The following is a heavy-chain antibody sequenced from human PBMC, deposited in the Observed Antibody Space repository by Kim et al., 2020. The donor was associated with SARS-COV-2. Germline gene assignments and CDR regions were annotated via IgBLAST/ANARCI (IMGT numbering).Heavy chain of an antibody. CDR3: ARAPNRDGYNYGGDY. V-gene: IGHV1-69*02. J-gene: IGHJ4*02. CDR2: IIPILGIA. D-gene: IGHD5-12*01. Sequence: SVKVSCKASGGTFSSYTISWVRQAPGQGLEWMGRIIPILGIANYAQKFQGRVTITADKSTSTAYMELSSLRSEDTAVYYCARAPNRDGYNYGGDYWGQGTLVTVSS. CDR1: GGTFSSYT.